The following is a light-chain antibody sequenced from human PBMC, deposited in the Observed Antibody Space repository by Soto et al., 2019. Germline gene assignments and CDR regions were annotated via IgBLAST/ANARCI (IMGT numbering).Light chain of an antibody. CDR3: QQSYSTPWT. CDR1: QRISSH. V-gene: IGKV1-39*01. CDR2: SAS. J-gene: IGKJ2*02. Sequence: DIQMPQFPSSLSVPVGDRVTIPARASQRISSHLNWYQQKEGKAPKLLISSASSLQSGVPSRFSGSGSGTGFTLTISSLQPEDFATYYCQQSYSTPWTFGQGTKLEIK.